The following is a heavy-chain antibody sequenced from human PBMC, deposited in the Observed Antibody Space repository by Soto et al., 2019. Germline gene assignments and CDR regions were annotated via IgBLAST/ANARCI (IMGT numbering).Heavy chain of an antibody. CDR2: IKSKTDGGTT. CDR1: GFTFSNAW. J-gene: IGHJ3*02. CDR3: TTEGAVAGTNAFDI. D-gene: IGHD6-19*01. V-gene: IGHV3-15*01. Sequence: PGGSLRLSCAASGFTFSNAWMSWVRQAPGKGLEWVGRIKSKTDGGTTDYAAPVKGRFTISRDDSKNTLYLQMNSLKTEDTAVYYCTTEGAVAGTNAFDIWGQGTMVTVSS.